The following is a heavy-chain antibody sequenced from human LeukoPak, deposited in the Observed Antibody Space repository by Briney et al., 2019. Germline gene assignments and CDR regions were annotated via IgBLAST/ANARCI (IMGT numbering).Heavy chain of an antibody. Sequence: GGSLRLSCAASGFTFSSYSMNWVRQAAGKGLEWVSSISSSSSYIYYADSVKGRFTISRDNDKNSLYLQMNSLRAEDTAVYYCARVRAAAGREPLDYWGQGTLVTVSS. CDR1: GFTFSSYS. CDR2: ISSSSSYI. D-gene: IGHD6-13*01. V-gene: IGHV3-21*01. J-gene: IGHJ4*02. CDR3: ARVRAAAGREPLDY.